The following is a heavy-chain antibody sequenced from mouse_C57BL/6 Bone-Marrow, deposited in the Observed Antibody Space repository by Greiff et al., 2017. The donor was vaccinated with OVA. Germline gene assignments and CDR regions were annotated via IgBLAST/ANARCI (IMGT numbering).Heavy chain of an antibody. CDR3: AVYYYGSSYNYFDY. D-gene: IGHD1-1*01. V-gene: IGHV1-81*01. J-gene: IGHJ2*01. CDR1: GYTFTSYG. CDR2: IYPRSGNT. Sequence: VKLMESGAELARPGASVKLSCKASGYTFTSYGISWVKQRTGQGLEWIGEIYPRSGNTYYNEKFKGKATLTADKSSSTAYMELRSLTSEDSAVYFWAVYYYGSSYNYFDYWGQGTTLTVSS.